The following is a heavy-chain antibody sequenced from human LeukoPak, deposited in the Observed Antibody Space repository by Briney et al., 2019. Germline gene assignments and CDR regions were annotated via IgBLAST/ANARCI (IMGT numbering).Heavy chain of an antibody. D-gene: IGHD2-15*01. Sequence: NPSETLSLTCTVSGASISGSNYYWGWIRQPPGKGLEWIGNIYYSGSTYYNPSLKSRVTISVDTSKNHFSLKLSSVTAADTAAYYCARVGRYCSSGSCYPPWFNPWGQGALVTVSS. CDR3: ARVGRYCSSGSCYPPWFNP. CDR1: GASISGSNYY. J-gene: IGHJ5*02. V-gene: IGHV4-39*07. CDR2: IYYSGST.